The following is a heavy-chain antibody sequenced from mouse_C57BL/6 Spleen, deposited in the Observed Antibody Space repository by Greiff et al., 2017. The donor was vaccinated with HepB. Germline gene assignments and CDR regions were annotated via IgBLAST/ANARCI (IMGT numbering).Heavy chain of an antibody. CDR1: GYTFTSYW. V-gene: IGHV1-61*01. D-gene: IGHD2-3*01. CDR3: ARSPSTLYDGYYPDY. CDR2: IYPSDSET. J-gene: IGHJ2*01. Sequence: QVQLQQPGAELVRPGSSVKLSCKASGYTFTSYWMDWVKQRPGQGLEWIGNIYPSDSETHYNQKFKDKATLTVDKSSSTAYMQLSSLTSEDSAVYYCARSPSTLYDGYYPDYWGQGTTLTVSS.